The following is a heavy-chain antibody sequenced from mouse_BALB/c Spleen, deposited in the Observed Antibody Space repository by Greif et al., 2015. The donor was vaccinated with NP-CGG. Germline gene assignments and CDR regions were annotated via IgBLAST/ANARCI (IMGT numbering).Heavy chain of an antibody. J-gene: IGHJ1*01. V-gene: IGHV14-3*02. CDR2: IDPANGNT. Sequence: VQLQQSGAELVKPGASVKLSCSASGFNIKDTYMHWVKQRPEQGLEWIGRIDPANGNTKYDPKFQGKATITADTSSNTAYLQLSSLTSEDTAVYYCARWDWYFDVWGAGTTVTVSS. CDR3: ARWDWYFDV. CDR1: GFNIKDTY.